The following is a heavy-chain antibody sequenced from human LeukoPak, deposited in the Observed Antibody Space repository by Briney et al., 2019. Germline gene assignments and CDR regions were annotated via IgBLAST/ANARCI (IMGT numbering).Heavy chain of an antibody. Sequence: GGSLRLSCAASGFTFSSYEMNWVRQAPGKGLEWVSYISSSGSTIYYADSVKGRFTISRDNAKNSLYLQMNSLRAEDTAVYYCARRGVSSSWYSRGNYYFDYWGQGTLVTVSS. CDR1: GFTFSSYE. V-gene: IGHV3-48*03. CDR3: ARRGVSSSWYSRGNYYFDY. J-gene: IGHJ4*02. CDR2: ISSSGSTI. D-gene: IGHD6-13*01.